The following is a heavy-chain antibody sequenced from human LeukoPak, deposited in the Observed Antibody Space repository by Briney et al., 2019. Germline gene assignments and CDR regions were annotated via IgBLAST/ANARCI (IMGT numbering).Heavy chain of an antibody. J-gene: IGHJ4*02. D-gene: IGHD3-22*01. CDR1: GYSISSGYY. V-gene: IGHV4-38-2*01. Sequence: PSETLSLTCAVSGYSISSGYYWGWIRQPPGKGLEWIGSIYHSGSTYYNPSLKSRVTISVDTSKNQFSLKLSSVTAADTAVYYCARGAKKSYDSSGYFFDYWGQGTLVTVSS. CDR2: IYHSGST. CDR3: ARGAKKSYDSSGYFFDY.